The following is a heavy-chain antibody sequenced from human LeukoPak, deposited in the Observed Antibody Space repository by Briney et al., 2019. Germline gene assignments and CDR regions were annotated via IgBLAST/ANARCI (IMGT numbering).Heavy chain of an antibody. D-gene: IGHD4-17*01. V-gene: IGHV3-20*04. J-gene: IGHJ6*03. Sequence: GGSLRLSCAASGFTFDDYGMSWVRQAPGKGLEWVSGINWKGSSTGYADSVKGRFTISRDNAKKSLYLQMNSLRAEDTALYYCARHYDSYFYYYLDLWGTGTTVTVSS. CDR2: INWKGSST. CDR1: GFTFDDYG. CDR3: ARHYDSYFYYYLDL.